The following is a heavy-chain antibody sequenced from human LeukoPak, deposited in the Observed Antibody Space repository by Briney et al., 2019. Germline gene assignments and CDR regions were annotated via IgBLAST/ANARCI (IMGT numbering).Heavy chain of an antibody. Sequence: SETLSLTCTVSGGSISSGGYYWSWIRQHPGKGLEWIGYIYYSGSTYYNPSLKSRVTISVDTSKNQFSLKLSSVTAADTAVYYCAREDRYYFDYWGQGTLVTVSS. CDR1: GGSISSGGYY. V-gene: IGHV4-31*03. D-gene: IGHD1-14*01. CDR2: IYYSGST. J-gene: IGHJ4*02. CDR3: AREDRYYFDY.